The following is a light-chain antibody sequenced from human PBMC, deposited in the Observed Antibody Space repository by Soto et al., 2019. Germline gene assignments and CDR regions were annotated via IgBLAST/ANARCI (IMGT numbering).Light chain of an antibody. CDR3: SSYTGSSTLL. CDR2: EVS. V-gene: IGLV2-14*01. Sequence: QSVLTQPASVSGSPGPAITISCTGTSRDVGGYNYVSWYHPHPRKAPKLMIYEVSTRPSGVSNRFSGAKSGKTASLTSSGLNAEDEGDYYCSSYTGSSTLLFGGGTKLHVL. J-gene: IGLJ2*01. CDR1: SRDVGGYNY.